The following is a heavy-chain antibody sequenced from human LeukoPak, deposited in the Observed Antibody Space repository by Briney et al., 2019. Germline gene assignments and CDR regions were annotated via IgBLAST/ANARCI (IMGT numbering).Heavy chain of an antibody. D-gene: IGHD2-15*01. Sequence: PSETLSLTCTVSGGSISSYYWSWLRQPPGKGLEWIGYIYYSGSTNYNPSLKSRVTISVDTSKNQFSLRLSSVTAADTAVYYCARILDVVVVAATRSWFDPWGQGTLVTVSS. J-gene: IGHJ5*02. CDR3: ARILDVVVVAATRSWFDP. V-gene: IGHV4-59*01. CDR2: IYYSGST. CDR1: GGSISSYY.